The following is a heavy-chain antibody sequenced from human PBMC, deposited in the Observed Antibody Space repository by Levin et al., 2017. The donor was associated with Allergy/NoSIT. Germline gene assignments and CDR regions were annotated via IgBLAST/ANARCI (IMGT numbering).Heavy chain of an antibody. J-gene: IGHJ5*02. D-gene: IGHD2-2*01. Sequence: SETLSLTCAVYGGSFSGYYWSWIRQPPGKGLEWIGEINHSGSTNYNPSLKSRVTISVDTSKNQFSLKLSSVTAADTAVYYCARGLGAYCSSTSCSSNWFDPWGQGTLVTVSS. CDR1: GGSFSGYY. CDR2: INHSGST. V-gene: IGHV4-34*01. CDR3: ARGLGAYCSSTSCSSNWFDP.